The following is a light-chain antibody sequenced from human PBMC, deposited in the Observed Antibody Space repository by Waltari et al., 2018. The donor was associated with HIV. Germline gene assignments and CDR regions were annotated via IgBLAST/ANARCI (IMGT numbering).Light chain of an antibody. Sequence: QSALTQPASVSGSPGQSITISCTGTSSDVGDYNYVSWYQQHPGKAPKLMFYDFNKRPSGVSNRFSGSKSGNTASLTISGLQAEDEADYYCCSYAGSSTVVFGGGTKLTVL. CDR2: DFN. J-gene: IGLJ2*01. CDR3: CSYAGSSTVV. CDR1: SSDVGDYNY. V-gene: IGLV2-23*02.